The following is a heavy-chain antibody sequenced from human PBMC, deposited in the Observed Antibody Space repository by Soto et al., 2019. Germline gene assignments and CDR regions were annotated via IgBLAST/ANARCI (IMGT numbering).Heavy chain of an antibody. Sequence: PGGSLRLSCAASGFTFSSYAMHWVRQAPGKGLEWVAVISYDGSNKYYADSVKGRFTISRDNSKNTLYLQMNSLRAEDTAVYYCARDDHTLGYSYGYSLDYWGQGTLVTVSS. D-gene: IGHD5-18*01. CDR2: ISYDGSNK. J-gene: IGHJ4*02. V-gene: IGHV3-30-3*01. CDR3: ARDDHTLGYSYGYSLDY. CDR1: GFTFSSYA.